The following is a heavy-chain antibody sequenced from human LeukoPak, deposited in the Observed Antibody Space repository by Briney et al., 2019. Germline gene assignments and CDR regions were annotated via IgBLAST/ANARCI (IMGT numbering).Heavy chain of an antibody. CDR1: GFTFSSYG. D-gene: IGHD1-26*01. Sequence: PGGSLRPSCAASGFTFSSYGMTWVRQAPGKGLQWVSTIRGDGGNTHYADSAQGRFTISRDNSKNTLYLQMNSLRAEDTAVYYCARDVGGTSFFDYWGQGTLVTVSS. CDR3: ARDVGGTSFFDY. V-gene: IGHV3-23*01. J-gene: IGHJ4*02. CDR2: IRGDGGNT.